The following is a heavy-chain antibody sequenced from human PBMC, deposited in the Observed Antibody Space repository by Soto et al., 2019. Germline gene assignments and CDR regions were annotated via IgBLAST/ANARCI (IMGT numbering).Heavy chain of an antibody. V-gene: IGHV3-33*01. CDR2: IWYDGSNK. CDR1: GFTFSSYG. Sequence: GGSLRLSCAASGFTFSSYGMHWVRQAPGKGLEWVAVIWYDGSNKYYADSVKGRFTISRDNSKNTLYLQMNSLRAEDTAVYYCARDCCDDAFDIWGQGTMVTVSS. CDR3: ARDCCDDAFDI. J-gene: IGHJ3*02. D-gene: IGHD1-1*01.